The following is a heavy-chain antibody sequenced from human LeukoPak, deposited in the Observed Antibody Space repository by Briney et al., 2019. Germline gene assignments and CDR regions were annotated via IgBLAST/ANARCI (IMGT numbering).Heavy chain of an antibody. Sequence: SETLSLTCTVSGGSISSYYWSWIRQPPGKGLEWIGYIYYSGSTNYNPSLKSRVTISVDTSKNQFSLKLSSVTAADTAVYYCARHERAARSSYAFDIWGQGTMVTVSS. D-gene: IGHD6-6*01. CDR1: GGSISSYY. V-gene: IGHV4-59*08. CDR3: ARHERAARSSYAFDI. CDR2: IYYSGST. J-gene: IGHJ3*02.